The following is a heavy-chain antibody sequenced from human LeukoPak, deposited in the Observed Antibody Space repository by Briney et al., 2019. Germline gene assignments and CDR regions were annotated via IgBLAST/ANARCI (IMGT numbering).Heavy chain of an antibody. J-gene: IGHJ3*02. Sequence: GGPLRLSCAASGFPFSSYGMHWFRQAPARGRVGWAFIRYDGSNKYYADSVKGRFTISRDNSKHTLYLQMNSLRAEDTAVYYCANFCGAFDIWGQGTMVTVSS. CDR2: IRYDGSNK. CDR3: ANFCGAFDI. V-gene: IGHV3-30*02. CDR1: GFPFSSYG.